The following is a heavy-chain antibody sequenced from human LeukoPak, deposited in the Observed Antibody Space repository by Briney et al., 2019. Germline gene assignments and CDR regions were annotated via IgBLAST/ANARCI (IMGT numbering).Heavy chain of an antibody. CDR1: GFIFSSYA. J-gene: IGHJ4*02. V-gene: IGHV3-23*01. Sequence: GGSLRLSCAASGFIFSSYAMSWVRQAPGKGLEWVSGISGSGDNTYYADSVKGRFTISRDNSKNTLYVQVNSLGTEDTAAYYCAKGSYYDSSGSFYFDYWGQGTLVTVSS. CDR3: AKGSYYDSSGSFYFDY. D-gene: IGHD3-22*01. CDR2: ISGSGDNT.